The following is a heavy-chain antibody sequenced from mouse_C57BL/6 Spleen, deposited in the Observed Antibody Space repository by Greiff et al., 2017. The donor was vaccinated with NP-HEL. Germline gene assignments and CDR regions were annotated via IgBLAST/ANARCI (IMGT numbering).Heavy chain of an antibody. Sequence: QVQLQQSGPELVKPGASVKISCKASGYAFSSSWMNWVKQRPGKGLEWIGRIYPGDGDTNYNGKFKGKATLTADKSSSTAYMQLSSLTSEDAAVYFCARQGYYYGSSAWYFDVWGTGTTVTVSS. D-gene: IGHD1-1*01. CDR1: GYAFSSSW. CDR3: ARQGYYYGSSAWYFDV. V-gene: IGHV1-82*01. J-gene: IGHJ1*03. CDR2: IYPGDGDT.